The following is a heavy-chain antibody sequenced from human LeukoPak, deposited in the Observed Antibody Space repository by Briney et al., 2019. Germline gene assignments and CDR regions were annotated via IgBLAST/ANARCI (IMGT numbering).Heavy chain of an antibody. Sequence: GGSLRLSCVDSGLTSSNYAMSWVRQAPGKGLEWVAVISYDGSNKYYADSVKGRFTISRDNSKNTLYLQMNSLRAEDTAVYYCAKVGDGDYVTAFDYWGQGTLVTVSS. J-gene: IGHJ4*02. D-gene: IGHD4-17*01. V-gene: IGHV3-30*18. CDR3: AKVGDGDYVTAFDY. CDR2: ISYDGSNK. CDR1: GLTSSNYA.